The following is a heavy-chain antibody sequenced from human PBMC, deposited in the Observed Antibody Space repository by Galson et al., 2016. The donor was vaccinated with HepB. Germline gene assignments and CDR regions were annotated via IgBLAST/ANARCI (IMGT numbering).Heavy chain of an antibody. CDR2: IFHTGST. Sequence: SETLSLTCGVSGDSISSSHWWTWVRQTPGKGLEWIGEIFHTGSTNYNPSLRGRVTLSQDKSKNLFALKLSSVTAADTAVYYYASDRVAGSGAFDIWGQGTMVIVSS. J-gene: IGHJ3*02. D-gene: IGHD2-15*01. CDR1: GDSISSSHW. CDR3: ASDRVAGSGAFDI. V-gene: IGHV4-4*02.